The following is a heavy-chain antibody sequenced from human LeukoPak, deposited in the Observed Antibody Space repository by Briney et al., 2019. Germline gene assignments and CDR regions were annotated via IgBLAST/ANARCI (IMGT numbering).Heavy chain of an antibody. Sequence: GESLKISCKGSGYSLTSYWIGWVRQMPGKGLEWMGIIYPGDSDTRYSPSFQGQVTISADKSISTAYLQWSSLKASDTAMYYCARQGCGGDCYLTYYFDYWGQGTLVTVSS. D-gene: IGHD2-21*02. CDR1: GYSLTSYW. CDR3: ARQGCGGDCYLTYYFDY. CDR2: IYPGDSDT. J-gene: IGHJ4*02. V-gene: IGHV5-51*01.